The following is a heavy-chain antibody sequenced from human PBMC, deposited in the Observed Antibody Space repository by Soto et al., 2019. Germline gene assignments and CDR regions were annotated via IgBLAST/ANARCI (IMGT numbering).Heavy chain of an antibody. V-gene: IGHV3-48*03. D-gene: IGHD6-19*01. Sequence: PGGSLRLSCAASGFTFSSYEMNWVRQASGKGLEWVSYISSSGSTIYYADSVKGRFTISRDNAKNSVYLQMSSLRAEDTAMYYCARYSGWYSYNWFDPWGQGTLVTVSS. J-gene: IGHJ5*02. CDR3: ARYSGWYSYNWFDP. CDR2: ISSSGSTI. CDR1: GFTFSSYE.